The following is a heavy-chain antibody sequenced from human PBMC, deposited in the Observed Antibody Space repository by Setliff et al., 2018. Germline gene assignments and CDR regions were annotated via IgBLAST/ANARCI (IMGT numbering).Heavy chain of an antibody. CDR2: VYYSGSI. CDR1: GGSISDSHYY. J-gene: IGHJ5*02. CDR3: ATLSRMTGYSGWFDP. Sequence: SETLSLTCTVSGGSISDSHYYWGWFRQPPGMRPEWIGTVYYSGSIYYNPSLKSRVTLFVDTSKDQFSLRLTSMTAADTAVYYCATLSRMTGYSGWFDPWGQGTLVTVSS. D-gene: IGHD3-9*01. V-gene: IGHV4-39*01.